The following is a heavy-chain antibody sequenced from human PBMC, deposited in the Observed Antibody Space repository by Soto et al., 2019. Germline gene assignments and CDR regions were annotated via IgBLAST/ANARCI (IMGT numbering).Heavy chain of an antibody. CDR1: GFTFSSYA. Sequence: PGGSLRLSCAASGFTFSSYAMSWVRQAPGKGLEWVSPISGSGGITYYADSVKGRFTIARDNAKNMVYLQMNNLRDEDKAVYFCVRAKVVPFTRKYYFDYWGQGTQVTVSS. V-gene: IGHV3-23*01. CDR2: ISGSGGIT. CDR3: VRAKVVPFTRKYYFDY. D-gene: IGHD2-21*01. J-gene: IGHJ4*02.